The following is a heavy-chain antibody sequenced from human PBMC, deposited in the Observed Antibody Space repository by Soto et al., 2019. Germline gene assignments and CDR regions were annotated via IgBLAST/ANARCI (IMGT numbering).Heavy chain of an antibody. J-gene: IGHJ6*02. CDR2: IIPIFGTA. CDR1: GGTFSSYA. D-gene: IGHD2-2*03. V-gene: IGHV1-69*13. Sequence: ASVKVSCKASGGTFSSYAISWVRQAPGRGLEWMGGIIPIFGTANYAQKFQGRVTITADESTSTAYMELSSLRSEDTAVYYCARVLDIVVVPAAISYYYGMDVWGQGTTVTVSS. CDR3: ARVLDIVVVPAAISYYYGMDV.